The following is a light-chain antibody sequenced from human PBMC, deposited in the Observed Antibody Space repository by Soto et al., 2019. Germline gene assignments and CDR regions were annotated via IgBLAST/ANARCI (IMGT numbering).Light chain of an antibody. Sequence: IQLTQSPSSLSASVGDRVTITCRASHGISSALAWYQQKPGKAPKLLIYDASSLESGVPSRFSGSGSGTDFTLTISSLQPEDFATYYCQQFNSYSWTCGQGTKVEIK. J-gene: IGKJ1*01. CDR3: QQFNSYSWT. CDR2: DAS. CDR1: HGISSA. V-gene: IGKV1-13*02.